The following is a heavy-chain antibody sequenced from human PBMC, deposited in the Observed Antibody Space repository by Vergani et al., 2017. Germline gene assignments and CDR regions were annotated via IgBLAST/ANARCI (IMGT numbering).Heavy chain of an antibody. CDR3: AGVIRVGAGGGGREIDY. CDR1: GYTFTSYG. Sequence: QVQLVQSGAEVKKPGASVKVSCKASGYTFTSYGISWVRQAPGQGLEWMGWISAYNGNTNYAQKLQGRVTMTTDTSTSTAYMELRSLRSDDTAVYDCAGVIRVGAGGGGREIDYWGQGTLVTVSS. V-gene: IGHV1-18*01. J-gene: IGHJ4*02. D-gene: IGHD1-26*01. CDR2: ISAYNGNT.